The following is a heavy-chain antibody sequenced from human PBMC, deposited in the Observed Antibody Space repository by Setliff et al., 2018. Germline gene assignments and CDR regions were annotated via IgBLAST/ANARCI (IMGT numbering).Heavy chain of an antibody. CDR3: ATSWGATPFDY. V-gene: IGHV1-2*02. J-gene: IGHJ4*02. CDR2: INPNSGGT. CDR1: GYTFTGHH. Sequence: ASVKVSCKASGYTFTGHHLHWVRQAPGQGLEWMGWINPNSGGTNYAQKFQGRVTMTTDTSTSTAYMELRSLRSDDTAVYYCATSWGATPFDYWGQGTLVTVSS. D-gene: IGHD1-26*01.